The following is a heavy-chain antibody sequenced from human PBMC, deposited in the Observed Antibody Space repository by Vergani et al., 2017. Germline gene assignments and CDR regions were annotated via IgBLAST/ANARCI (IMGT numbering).Heavy chain of an antibody. V-gene: IGHV3-48*04. CDR3: ARDREAVAGNYYYYGMDV. Sequence: EVQLVESGGGLVQPGGSLRLSCAASGFTFSSYSMNWVRQAPGKGLEWVSYISSSSSTIYYADSVKGRFTISRDNAKNSLYLQMNSLRAEDTAVYYCARDREAVAGNYYYYGMDVWGQGTTVTVSS. J-gene: IGHJ6*02. D-gene: IGHD6-19*01. CDR1: GFTFSSYS. CDR2: ISSSSSTI.